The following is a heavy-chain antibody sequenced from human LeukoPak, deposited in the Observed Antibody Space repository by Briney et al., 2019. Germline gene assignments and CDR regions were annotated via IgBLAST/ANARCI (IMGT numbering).Heavy chain of an antibody. CDR2: FDPEDGET. V-gene: IGHV1-24*01. CDR1: GYTLTELS. Sequence: ASVKVSCKVSGYTLTELSTHWVRQAPGKGLEWMGGFDPEDGETIYAQKFQGRVTMTEDTSTDTAYMELSSLRSEDTAVYYCATGVVGATGFDAFDIWGQGTMVTVSS. CDR3: ATGVVGATGFDAFDI. D-gene: IGHD1-26*01. J-gene: IGHJ3*02.